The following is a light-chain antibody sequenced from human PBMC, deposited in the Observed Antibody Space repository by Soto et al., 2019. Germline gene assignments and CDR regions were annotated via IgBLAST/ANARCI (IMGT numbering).Light chain of an antibody. V-gene: IGKV1-27*01. CDR1: QGISNY. CDR2: AAS. Sequence: DIQMTQSPSSLSASVGDRVTIKGRASQGISNYLAWYQQKPGKVPKLLIYAASTLQSGVPSRFSGSGSGTDFALTISSLQPEDVATYYCQKYNSAPRTFGQGTEVDIK. CDR3: QKYNSAPRT. J-gene: IGKJ1*01.